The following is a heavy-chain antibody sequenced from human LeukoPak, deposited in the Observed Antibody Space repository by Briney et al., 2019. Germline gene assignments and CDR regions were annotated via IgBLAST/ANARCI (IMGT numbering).Heavy chain of an antibody. D-gene: IGHD5-12*01. Sequence: GGSLRLSCAASGFSFNNYAMSWVRQAPGKGLEWDALIIASSGSTLYADSVKGRFTISRDNSKNMVYLQMNSLRAEDTAVYYCAKGGYDYIEIAYFDYWGQGTLVTVSS. CDR3: AKGGYDYIEIAYFDY. CDR2: IIASSGST. CDR1: GFSFNNYA. J-gene: IGHJ4*02. V-gene: IGHV3-23*01.